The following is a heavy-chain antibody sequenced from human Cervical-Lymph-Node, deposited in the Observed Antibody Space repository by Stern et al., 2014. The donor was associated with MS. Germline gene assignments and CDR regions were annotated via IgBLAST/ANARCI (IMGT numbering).Heavy chain of an antibody. V-gene: IGHV1-69*06. D-gene: IGHD5-24*01. CDR3: ARDRRDAHTYAFDT. CDR1: GGTFSTLA. Sequence: QVQLVQSGAEVKQPGSSVKVSCQASGGTFSTLAINWVRQASGQGLEWMGGIIPIIDSANYAQKFQDRVTITADTSTRTVYMELRNLSTEDTAVFFCARDRRDAHTYAFDTWGQGTPVTVSA. CDR2: IIPIIDSA. J-gene: IGHJ3*02.